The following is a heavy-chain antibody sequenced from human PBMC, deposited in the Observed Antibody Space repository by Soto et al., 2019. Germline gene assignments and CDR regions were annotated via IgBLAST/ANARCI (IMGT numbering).Heavy chain of an antibody. CDR2: VGVSTNT. CDR3: ARAQSSTVITSTHFDP. CDR1: GFSVSSHG. D-gene: IGHD4-17*01. V-gene: IGHV3-23*01. J-gene: IGHJ5*02. Sequence: GGSLRLSCAASGFSVSSHGMTWFRQAPGKGLEWVSSVGVSTNTYYADSVKGRFTISRDNAKNTVYLHLNSLRGEDTAVYFCARAQSSTVITSTHFDPWGQGTLVTVSS.